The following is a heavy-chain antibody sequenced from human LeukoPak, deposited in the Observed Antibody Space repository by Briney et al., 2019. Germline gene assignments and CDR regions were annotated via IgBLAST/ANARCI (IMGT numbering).Heavy chain of an antibody. CDR3: ASRTGGGGPAWDV. J-gene: IGHJ6*02. CDR1: GFTFSSYS. Sequence: GGSLRLSCAASGFTFSSYSMNWVRQAPGKGLEWFSAISTSISYIYYADTVQGRVTISRDNAKKSLYVQMTSLRAEYTAVYYCASRTGGGGPAWDVWGQGTTVTVSS. D-gene: IGHD3-16*01. V-gene: IGHV3-21*01. CDR2: ISTSISYI.